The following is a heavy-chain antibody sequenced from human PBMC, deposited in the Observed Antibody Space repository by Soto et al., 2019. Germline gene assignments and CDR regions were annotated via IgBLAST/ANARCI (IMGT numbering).Heavy chain of an antibody. D-gene: IGHD7-27*01. CDR1: GGTFSGHA. J-gene: IGHJ4*02. Sequence: QVQLVQSGAEMRKPGSSVKVSCEASGGTFSGHAISWVRQAPGQGPEWMGGLIPLFGTTQHAQRFQGRLTITADKSTTTAYMELTSLRFEDTAIYYCARGPNWGYRFDAWGQGTLVTVSS. CDR2: LIPLFGTT. V-gene: IGHV1-69*06. CDR3: ARGPNWGYRFDA.